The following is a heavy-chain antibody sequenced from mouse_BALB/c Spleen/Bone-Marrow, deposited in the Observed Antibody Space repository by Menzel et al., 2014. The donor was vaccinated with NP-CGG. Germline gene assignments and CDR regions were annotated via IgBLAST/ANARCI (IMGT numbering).Heavy chain of an antibody. CDR1: GYTFTNYW. Sequence: QVQLQQPGAELVKPGASVKLSCKASGYTFTNYWMYWVKQSPGQGLEWIGDINPSNGRTNYNENFKTKATLTVDKSSSTAYMQLSSLTSEDSAVYYCAPYYYGSSYGFYWYFDVWGAGTTVTVSS. J-gene: IGHJ1*01. V-gene: IGHV1S81*02. CDR2: INPSNGRT. CDR3: APYYYGSSYGFYWYFDV. D-gene: IGHD1-1*01.